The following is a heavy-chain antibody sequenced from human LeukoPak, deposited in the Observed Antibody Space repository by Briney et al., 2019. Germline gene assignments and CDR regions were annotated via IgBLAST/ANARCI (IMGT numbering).Heavy chain of an antibody. CDR1: GGTFSSYT. CDR2: FIPILGIA. Sequence: SVKVPCKASGGTFSSYTISWVRQAPGQGLEWMGRFIPILGIANYAQKFQGRVTITADKSTSTAYMELSSLRSEDTAVYYCARPSTVTTNYYYYYGMDVWGQGTTVTVSS. CDR3: ARPSTVTTNYYYYYGMDV. V-gene: IGHV1-69*02. D-gene: IGHD4-17*01. J-gene: IGHJ6*02.